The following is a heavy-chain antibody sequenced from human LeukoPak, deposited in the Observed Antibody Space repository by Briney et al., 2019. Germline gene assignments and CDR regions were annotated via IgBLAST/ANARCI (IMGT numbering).Heavy chain of an antibody. D-gene: IGHD6-19*01. Sequence: PSETLSLTCTVSGGSISGYYCSWVRQSAGKGLQWIGRIHSSGNTGYNPSLRSRVTMSVDTPKNHCSLRLTSVTAADTAVYYCARTVAGTALSAFDIWGQGTMVTVSS. CDR3: ARTVAGTALSAFDI. CDR1: GGSISGYY. V-gene: IGHV4-4*07. J-gene: IGHJ3*02. CDR2: IHSSGNT.